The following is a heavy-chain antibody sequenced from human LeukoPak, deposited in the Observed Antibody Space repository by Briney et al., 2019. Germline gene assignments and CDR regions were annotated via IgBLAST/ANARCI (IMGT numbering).Heavy chain of an antibody. J-gene: IGHJ3*02. V-gene: IGHV3-48*01. Sequence: GGSLRLSCAASGFTFSSYSMNWVRQAPGKGLEWVSYISSSSSTIYYADSVKGRFTISRDNAKNSLYLQMNSLRAEDTAVYYCARGVPYYDFWSGNDDAFDIWGQGTMVTVSS. CDR3: ARGVPYYDFWSGNDDAFDI. CDR1: GFTFSSYS. D-gene: IGHD3-3*01. CDR2: ISSSSSTI.